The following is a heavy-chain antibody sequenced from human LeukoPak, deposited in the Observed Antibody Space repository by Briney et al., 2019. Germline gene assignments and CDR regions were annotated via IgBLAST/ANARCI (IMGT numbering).Heavy chain of an antibody. CDR2: IRSKAYGGTP. J-gene: IGHJ4*02. Sequence: GGSLRLSCTASGFTFGDYAMSWFRQAPGKGLEWVGFIRSKAYGGTPEYAASVKGRFTISRDDSKSIAYLQVNSLKTEDTAVYYCTSQRITIFGVVTQFDYWGQGTLLTVSS. CDR3: TSQRITIFGVVTQFDY. CDR1: GFTFGDYA. D-gene: IGHD3-3*01. V-gene: IGHV3-49*03.